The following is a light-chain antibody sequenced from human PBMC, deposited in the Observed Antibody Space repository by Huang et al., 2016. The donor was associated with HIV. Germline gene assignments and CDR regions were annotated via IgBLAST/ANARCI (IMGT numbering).Light chain of an antibody. Sequence: EIVLTQSPATLSLSPGERATLSCRASQSVRNYLAWYQQKPGQAPRLLIYYASNRATGTPARFSGSGSGTDFTLTISSLEPEDFAVYYCQQRSDWPPWTFGQGTKVEIK. CDR3: QQRSDWPPWT. J-gene: IGKJ1*01. V-gene: IGKV3-11*01. CDR1: QSVRNY. CDR2: YAS.